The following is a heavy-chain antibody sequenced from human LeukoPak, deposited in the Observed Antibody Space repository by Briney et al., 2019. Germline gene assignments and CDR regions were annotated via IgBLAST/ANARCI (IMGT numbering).Heavy chain of an antibody. CDR1: GYTFTSYD. Sequence: ASVKVSCKASGYTFTSYDINWVRQATGQGLEWMGWMNPNSGNTGYAQKLQGRVTMTRNTSISTAYMELSSLRSEDTAVYYCARVLGDYGDYGSGAFDIWGQGTMVTVSS. V-gene: IGHV1-8*01. CDR3: ARVLGDYGDYGSGAFDI. D-gene: IGHD4-17*01. CDR2: MNPNSGNT. J-gene: IGHJ3*02.